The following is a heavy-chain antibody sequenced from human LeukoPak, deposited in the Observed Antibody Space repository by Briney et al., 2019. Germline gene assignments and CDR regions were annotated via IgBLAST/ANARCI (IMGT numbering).Heavy chain of an antibody. CDR1: GGSISGSSYY. V-gene: IGHV4-39*01. J-gene: IGHJ6*02. CDR2: IYYSGST. Sequence: SETLSLTCTVSGGSISGSSYYWGWIRQPPGKGLEWIGSIYYSGSTYYNPSLKSRVTISVDTSKNQFSLKLNSVTATDTAVYYCASAKRSSWYLYPYYYYGMDVWGQGTTVTVSS. D-gene: IGHD6-13*01. CDR3: ASAKRSSWYLYPYYYYGMDV.